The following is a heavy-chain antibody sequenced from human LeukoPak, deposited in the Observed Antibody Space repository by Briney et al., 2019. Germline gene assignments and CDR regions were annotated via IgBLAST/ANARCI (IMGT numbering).Heavy chain of an antibody. CDR1: GYTFTSYG. CDR3: ARDRGIAAAGMLGY. Sequence: ASVKVSCKASGYTFTSYGISWVRQAPGQGLEWMGWISAYNGNTNYVQKLQCRVTMTTDTSTSTAYMELRSLRSDDTAVYYCARDRGIAAAGMLGYWGQGTLVTVSS. J-gene: IGHJ4*02. CDR2: ISAYNGNT. V-gene: IGHV1-18*01. D-gene: IGHD6-13*01.